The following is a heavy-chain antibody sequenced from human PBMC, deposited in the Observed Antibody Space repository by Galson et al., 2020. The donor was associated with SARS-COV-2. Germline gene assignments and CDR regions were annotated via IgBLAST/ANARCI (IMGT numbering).Heavy chain of an antibody. D-gene: IGHD3-22*01. CDR3: ARGSLRSTMILVVTTSIDYYFDY. Sequence: SQASETLSLTCAVYGGSSSGFYWTWIRQPPGKGLEWIGEINHSGSPTYNPSLRSRVTMSADTSKNQFSLKLNSLTAADTAVYYCARGSLRSTMILVVTTSIDYYFDYWGPGNLVTVSS. CDR1: GGSSSGFY. V-gene: IGHV4-34*01. J-gene: IGHJ4*02. CDR2: INHSGSP.